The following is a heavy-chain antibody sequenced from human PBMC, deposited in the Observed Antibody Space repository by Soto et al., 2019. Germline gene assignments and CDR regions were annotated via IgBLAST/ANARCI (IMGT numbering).Heavy chain of an antibody. V-gene: IGHV3-30-3*01. J-gene: IGHJ6*02. CDR3: AREVRSGSFVFYSYGMDV. Sequence: QLVESGGGVVQPGWSLRLSCEASALTLSSHAMHWVRQAPGKGLEWVALISNDGSVKNYADFVRGRFTISRDNSLNTLFLEMNSLTADDTALYYCAREVRSGSFVFYSYGMDVWGQGTTVTVSS. CDR2: ISNDGSVK. D-gene: IGHD3-10*01. CDR1: ALTLSSHA.